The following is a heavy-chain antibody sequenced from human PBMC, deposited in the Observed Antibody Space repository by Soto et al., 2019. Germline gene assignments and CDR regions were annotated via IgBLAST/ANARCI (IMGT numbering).Heavy chain of an antibody. J-gene: IGHJ6*03. Sequence: QLQLQESGPGLVKPSETLSLTCTVSGGSISSSSYYWGWIRQPPGKGLEWIGSIYYSGSTYYNPSIKNRVAMSVYTSKNQFSVKRRSVTAADTAVYYWARHPSSSWAYNYCMDVWGKGTTVTVSS. CDR2: IYYSGST. CDR3: ARHPSSSWAYNYCMDV. CDR1: GGSISSSSYY. D-gene: IGHD6-13*01. V-gene: IGHV4-39*01.